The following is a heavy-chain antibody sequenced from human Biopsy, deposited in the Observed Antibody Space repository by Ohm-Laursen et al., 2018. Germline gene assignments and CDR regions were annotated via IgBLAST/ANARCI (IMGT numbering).Heavy chain of an antibody. CDR2: NIPILGTG. CDR3: EKKLTGFFHH. Sequence: SSVKVSCKPPGGTFSNYGVNWVRQAPGQGLEWLGGNIPILGTGNYAQKFQDRVTVAADTSTSTATMELRSLRSDDTAVYYCEKKLTGFFHHGGQGTLVIVSS. V-gene: IGHV1-69*06. D-gene: IGHD3-9*01. CDR1: GGTFSNYG. J-gene: IGHJ1*01.